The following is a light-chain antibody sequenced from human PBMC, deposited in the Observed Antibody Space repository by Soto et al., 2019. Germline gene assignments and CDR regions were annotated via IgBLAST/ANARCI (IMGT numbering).Light chain of an antibody. CDR3: QQYNNWPPWT. J-gene: IGKJ1*01. Sequence: EIVMTQSPATLSVSPGERATLSCRASQSVSSNLAWYQQKPGQAPRLLIYGASTRATGIPARFSGSGSGTEFTLTIHSLQSEDFDVSYRQQYNNWPPWTFGQGTKVEIK. CDR2: GAS. V-gene: IGKV3-15*01. CDR1: QSVSSN.